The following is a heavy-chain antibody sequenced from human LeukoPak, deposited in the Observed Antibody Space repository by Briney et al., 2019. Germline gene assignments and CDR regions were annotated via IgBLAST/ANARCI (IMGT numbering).Heavy chain of an antibody. J-gene: IGHJ6*03. CDR2: ISSSSSTI. CDR1: GFSFSSYS. CDR3: ARGTAREGYYYYYMDV. Sequence: GGSLRLSCAASGFSFSSYSMNWVRQAPGKGLEWVSYISSSSSTIYYADSVKGRFTITRDNAKNSLYLQMNSLRAEDTAVYYCARGTAREGYYYYYMDVWGKGTTVTVSS. V-gene: IGHV3-48*01.